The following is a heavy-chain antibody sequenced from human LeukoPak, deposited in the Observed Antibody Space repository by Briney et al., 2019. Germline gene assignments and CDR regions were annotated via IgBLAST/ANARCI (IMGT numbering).Heavy chain of an antibody. CDR3: ARAANFAAGYYIDY. Sequence: GSLRLSCAASGFTFSSYTMNWVRQAPGNGLEWVSSISGSSRHKYYADSVKGRFTISRDNAKNSLYLQMNSLRAEDTAVYYCARAANFAAGYYIDYWGQGTLVTVSS. J-gene: IGHJ4*02. V-gene: IGHV3-21*01. CDR1: GFTFSSYT. CDR2: ISGSSRHK. D-gene: IGHD6-13*01.